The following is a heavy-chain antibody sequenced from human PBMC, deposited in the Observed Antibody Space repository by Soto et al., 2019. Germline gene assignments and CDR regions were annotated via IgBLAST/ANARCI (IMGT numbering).Heavy chain of an antibody. Sequence: GGSLRLSCAASGFTFSSYGMHWVRQAPGKGLEWVAVIWYDGSNKYYADSVKGRFTITRDNSKNTLYLQMISLRAEDTAVFYCARAGTSEYYYYYYMDVWGKGTTVTVSS. J-gene: IGHJ6*03. D-gene: IGHD1-1*01. CDR3: ARAGTSEYYYYYYMDV. V-gene: IGHV3-33*01. CDR1: GFTFSSYG. CDR2: IWYDGSNK.